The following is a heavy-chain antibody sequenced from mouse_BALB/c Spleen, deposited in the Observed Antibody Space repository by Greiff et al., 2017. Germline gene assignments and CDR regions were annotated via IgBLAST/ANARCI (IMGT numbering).Heavy chain of an antibody. CDR3: ARDRGMITTTGFAY. CDR1: GFTFSDYY. Sequence: EVQLVESGGGLVKPGGSLKLSCAASGFTFSDYYMYWVRQTPEKRLEWVATISDGGSYTYYPDSVKGRFTISRDNAKNNLYLQMSSLKSEDTAMYYCARDRGMITTTGFAYWGQGTLVTVSA. J-gene: IGHJ3*01. V-gene: IGHV5-4*02. CDR2: ISDGGSYT. D-gene: IGHD2-4*01.